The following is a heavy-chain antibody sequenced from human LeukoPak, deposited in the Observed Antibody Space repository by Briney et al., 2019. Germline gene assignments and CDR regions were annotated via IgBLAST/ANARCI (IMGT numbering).Heavy chain of an antibody. CDR2: INPNSGGT. J-gene: IGHJ4*02. D-gene: IGHD3-22*01. Sequence: ASVKVSCKASGYTFTGYYMHWVRQAPGQGLEWMGWINPNSGGTNYAQKFQGRVTTTRDTSISTAYMELSRLRSDDTAVYYCARLPYYYDSRSNYWGQGTLVTVSS. CDR3: ARLPYYYDSRSNY. CDR1: GYTFTGYY. V-gene: IGHV1-2*02.